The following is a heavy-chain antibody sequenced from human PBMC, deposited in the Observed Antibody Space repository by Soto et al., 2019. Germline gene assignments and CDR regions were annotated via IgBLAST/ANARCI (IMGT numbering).Heavy chain of an antibody. Sequence: HAHLVQSGAEVKRPGASLKVSCKASGYSITGYYIHWVRQAPGQGLEWMGWINPDSGATNYAQNFQGRVTLTSDTSISTASMDLTSLTSDDTAVYCCARGDYGTGGYPFPYFDYWGQGTLVIVSS. D-gene: IGHD2-8*02. CDR3: ARGDYGTGGYPFPYFDY. CDR1: GYSITGYY. J-gene: IGHJ4*02. CDR2: INPDSGAT. V-gene: IGHV1-2*02.